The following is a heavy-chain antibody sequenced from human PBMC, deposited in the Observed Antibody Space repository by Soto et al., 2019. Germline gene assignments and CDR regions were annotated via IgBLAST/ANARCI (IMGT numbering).Heavy chain of an antibody. D-gene: IGHD6-13*01. V-gene: IGHV4-34*01. J-gene: IGHJ5*02. CDR2: INHSGST. Sequence: KPSETLSLTCAVYGGSFSGYYWSWIRQPPGKGLEWIGEINHSGSTNYNPSLKSRVTISVDTSKNQFSLKLSSVTAADTAVYYCARGTGYSSSWYTLRWFDPWGQGTLVTVSS. CDR3: ARGTGYSSSWYTLRWFDP. CDR1: GGSFSGYY.